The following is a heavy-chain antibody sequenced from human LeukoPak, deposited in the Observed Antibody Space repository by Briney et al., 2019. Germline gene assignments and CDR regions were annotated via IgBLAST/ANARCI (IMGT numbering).Heavy chain of an antibody. CDR1: GGSISSYY. CDR2: IYYSGST. J-gene: IGHJ4*02. V-gene: IGHV4-59*01. D-gene: IGHD3-22*01. CDR3: ARGDDYYDSSGYLSYFDY. Sequence: SETLSLTCTVSGGSISSYYWSWIRQPPGEGLEWIGYIYYSGSTNYNPSLKSRVTISVDTSKNQFSLKLSSVTAADTAVYYCARGDDYYDSSGYLSYFDYWGQGTLVTVSS.